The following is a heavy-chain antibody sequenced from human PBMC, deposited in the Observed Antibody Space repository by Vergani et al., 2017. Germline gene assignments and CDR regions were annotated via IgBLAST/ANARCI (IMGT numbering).Heavy chain of an antibody. CDR3: ARAQGFSYNYGSDY. V-gene: IGHV5-51*01. Sequence: EVQLVQSEAEVRKPGESLKISCKGSGYIFTTYWIAWVRQMPGRGLEWMGIIYPDDSDTRYNPSFQGQVIISVDKSVSTVYLQWSNLKASDTAMYYCARAQGFSYNYGSDYWGQGTLVTVSS. CDR1: GYIFTTYW. CDR2: IYPDDSDT. J-gene: IGHJ4*02. D-gene: IGHD3-16*01.